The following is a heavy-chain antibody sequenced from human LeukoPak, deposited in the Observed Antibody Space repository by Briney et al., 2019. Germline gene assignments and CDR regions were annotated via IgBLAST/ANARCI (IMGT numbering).Heavy chain of an antibody. D-gene: IGHD2-2*01. J-gene: IGHJ4*02. V-gene: IGHV4-38-2*01. Sequence: SETLALTCAVSGYSISSGYYWGWIRQPPGKGLEWIGSIYHSGSTYYNPSLKSRVTISVDTSKNQFSLKLSSVTAADTAVYYCATLIVVVPAAKGYYFDYWGQGTLVTVSS. CDR1: GYSISSGYY. CDR3: ATLIVVVPAAKGYYFDY. CDR2: IYHSGST.